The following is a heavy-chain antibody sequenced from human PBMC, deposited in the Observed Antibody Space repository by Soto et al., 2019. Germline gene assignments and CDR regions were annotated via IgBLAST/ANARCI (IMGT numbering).Heavy chain of an antibody. CDR3: ARDLPFRIAAAGTLAY. J-gene: IGHJ4*02. CDR1: GYTFTSYY. D-gene: IGHD6-13*01. V-gene: IGHV1-46*03. Sequence: VASVKVSCKASGYTFTSYYMHWVRQAPGQGLEWMGIINPSGGSTSYAQKFQGRVTMTRDTSTSTVYMELSSLRSEDTAVYYCARDLPFRIAAAGTLAYWGQGTLVTVSS. CDR2: INPSGGST.